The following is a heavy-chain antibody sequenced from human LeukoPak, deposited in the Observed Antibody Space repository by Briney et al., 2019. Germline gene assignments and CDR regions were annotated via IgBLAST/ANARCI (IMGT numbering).Heavy chain of an antibody. CDR2: ISYDGSNK. J-gene: IGHJ4*02. CDR1: GFTFSSYA. V-gene: IGHV3-30-3*01. CDR3: AVGGLFDPNLD. Sequence: GGSLRLSCAASGFTFSSYAMHWVRQAPGKGLEWAAVISYDGSNKYYADSVKGRFTISRDNSKNTLYLQMNSLRAEDTAVYYCAVGGLFDPNLDWGQGTLVTVSS. D-gene: IGHD3-9*01.